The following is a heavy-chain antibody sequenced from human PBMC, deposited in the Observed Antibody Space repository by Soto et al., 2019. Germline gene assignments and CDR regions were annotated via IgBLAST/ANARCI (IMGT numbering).Heavy chain of an antibody. CDR2: ISSAI. V-gene: IGHV3-21*06. D-gene: IGHD1-26*01. CDR1: GFTFSSYS. CDR3: ARDLSGDVYGMDL. Sequence: EVHLLESGGGLVKPGGSLRLSCAASGFTFSSYSMNWVRQAPGKGLEWVASISSAIYYPDSVKGRFTISRDNAKNTLYLKMNSLRAEYTAVYYCARDLSGDVYGMDLWGQGTTVTVSS. J-gene: IGHJ6*02.